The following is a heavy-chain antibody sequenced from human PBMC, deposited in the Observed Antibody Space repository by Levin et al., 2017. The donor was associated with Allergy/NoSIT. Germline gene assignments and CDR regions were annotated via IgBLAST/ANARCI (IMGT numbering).Heavy chain of an antibody. CDR1: GFTFSSYG. D-gene: IGHD6-13*01. V-gene: IGHV3-30*18. J-gene: IGHJ4*02. CDR2: ISYDGSNK. CDR3: AKDSGYSSSCFDY. Sequence: GESLKISCAASGFTFSSYGMHWVRQAPGKGLEWVAVISYDGSNKYYADSVKGRFTISRDNSKNTLYLQMNSLRAEDTAVYYCAKDSGYSSSCFDYWGQGTLVTVSS.